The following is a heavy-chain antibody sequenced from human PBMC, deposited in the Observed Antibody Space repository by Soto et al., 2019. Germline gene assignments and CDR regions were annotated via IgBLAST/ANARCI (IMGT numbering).Heavy chain of an antibody. J-gene: IGHJ5*02. CDR2: ISGSGDRT. Sequence: GGSLRLSCAASGFTFGTFAMSWVRQAPGKGLEWVSFISGSGDRTSYADPVKGRFTISRDTSENMLYLQMNSLRLEDTAIYYCSKLRYYDFWSGENWFDPWGQGTLVTVSS. V-gene: IGHV3-23*01. CDR1: GFTFGTFA. D-gene: IGHD3-3*01. CDR3: SKLRYYDFWSGENWFDP.